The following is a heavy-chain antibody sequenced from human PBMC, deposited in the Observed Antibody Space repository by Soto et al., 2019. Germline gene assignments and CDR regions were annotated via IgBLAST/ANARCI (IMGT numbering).Heavy chain of an antibody. CDR2: ITTYNGNT. D-gene: IGHD2-15*01. Sequence: ASVKCSRKGCGYSCTSYGISCVRHAPGQGLDWMGWITTYNGNTKYAQDLQGRVTMTTDTSTSTAYMELRSLRSDDTAVYYCARFSGGVYNTYYFYYGMDVWGQGTTVTVSS. CDR1: GYSCTSYG. J-gene: IGHJ6*02. V-gene: IGHV1-18*04. CDR3: ARFSGGVYNTYYFYYGMDV.